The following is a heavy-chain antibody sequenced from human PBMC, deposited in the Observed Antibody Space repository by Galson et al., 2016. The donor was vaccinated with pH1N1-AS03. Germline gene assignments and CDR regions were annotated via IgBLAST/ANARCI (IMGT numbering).Heavy chain of an antibody. J-gene: IGHJ5*02. CDR1: GFTFSIYA. D-gene: IGHD2-21*01. Sequence: SLRLSCAASGFTFSIYAMHWVRQAPGKGLEWVSGVGGVDGSLWYAESVKGRFTVSRDNSKGTLDLQMNSLRADDTAVYYCAGGIGSPHWFGPWGQGTLVTVSS. V-gene: IGHV3-23*01. CDR3: AGGIGSPHWFGP. CDR2: VGGVDGSL.